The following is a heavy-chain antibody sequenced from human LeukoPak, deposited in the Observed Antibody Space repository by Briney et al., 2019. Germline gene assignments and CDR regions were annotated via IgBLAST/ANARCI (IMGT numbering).Heavy chain of an antibody. J-gene: IGHJ6*02. D-gene: IGHD2-2*01. CDR1: GFTFGSPW. CDR2: INWNGGST. Sequence: GGSLRLSCAASGFTFGSPWMHWVRQAPGKGLEWVSGINWNGGSTGYADSVKGRFTISRDNAKNSLYLQMNSLRAEDTALYHCARYQLPMGDYYYGMDVWGQGTTVTVSS. V-gene: IGHV3-20*01. CDR3: ARYQLPMGDYYYGMDV.